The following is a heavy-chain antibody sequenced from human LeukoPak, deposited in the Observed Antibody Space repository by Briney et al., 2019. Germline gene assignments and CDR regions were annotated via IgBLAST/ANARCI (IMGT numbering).Heavy chain of an antibody. Sequence: EASVKVSCKASGYTFTSYDISWVRQATGQGLEWMGWMNPNSGNTGYAQKFQGRVTMTRNTSISTAYMELSSLRSEDTAVYYCARGAVADTAMVDFDYWGQGTLVTVSS. CDR3: ARGAVADTAMVDFDY. V-gene: IGHV1-8*01. J-gene: IGHJ4*02. CDR2: MNPNSGNT. CDR1: GYTFTSYD. D-gene: IGHD5-18*01.